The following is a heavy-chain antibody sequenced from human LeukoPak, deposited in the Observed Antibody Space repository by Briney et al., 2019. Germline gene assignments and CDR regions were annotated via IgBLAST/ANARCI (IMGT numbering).Heavy chain of an antibody. J-gene: IGHJ6*03. Sequence: GGSLRLSCAASGFTFSSYEMNWVRQAPGKGLEWVSYISSGGATIYYADSVKGRFTISRDNAKNSLYLQMNSLRAEDTAVYYCAGDSGTGTAGYMDVWGKGTTVTVSS. D-gene: IGHD1-7*01. CDR3: AGDSGTGTAGYMDV. CDR2: ISSGGATI. CDR1: GFTFSSYE. V-gene: IGHV3-48*03.